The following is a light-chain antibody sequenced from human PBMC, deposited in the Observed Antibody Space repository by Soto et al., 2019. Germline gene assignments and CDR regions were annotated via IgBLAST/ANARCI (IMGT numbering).Light chain of an antibody. CDR1: QGIGTW. J-gene: IGKJ4*01. CDR2: AAS. V-gene: IGKV1D-12*01. CDR3: QQANSFPLT. Sequence: DIQMTQSPSSVSASVGDRVTIACRASQGIGTWLAWYQQKPEKAPKLLIYAASTLQSGVPSRFSGSGSGTDFTLTIISLQPEDLATYYCQQANSFPLTLGGGTKVDIK.